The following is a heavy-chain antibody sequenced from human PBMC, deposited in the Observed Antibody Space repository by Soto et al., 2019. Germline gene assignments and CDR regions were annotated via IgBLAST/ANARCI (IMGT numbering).Heavy chain of an antibody. V-gene: IGHV3-30-3*01. J-gene: IGHJ4*02. CDR3: AKEGDSSGWYFDY. D-gene: IGHD6-19*01. Sequence: QVQLVESGGGVVQPGRSLRLSCTASGFTFRNYAVTWVRQAPGKGLEWVAVKSYDGGTKYDAASVKGRFTVSRDNSNNTLYLEMNSLRAEDTAVYYCAKEGDSSGWYFDYWGQGTLVTVSS. CDR2: KSYDGGTK. CDR1: GFTFRNYA.